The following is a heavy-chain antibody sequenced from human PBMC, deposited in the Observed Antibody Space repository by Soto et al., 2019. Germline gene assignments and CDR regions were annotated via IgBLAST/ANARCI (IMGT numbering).Heavy chain of an antibody. Sequence: EVQLVESGGGLVQPGESLTLSCAASGFTFSSYWMHWVRQAPGKGLVWVSRIKSDGSGTYYADSVKGRLTISRDNAKNXLXLXXXXXXXXXXXXXXXARGDGXRYDGNGYLGRHWGQGTLVTVSS. J-gene: IGHJ4*02. V-gene: IGHV3-74*01. D-gene: IGHD3-22*01. CDR3: ARGDGXRYDGNGYLGRH. CDR1: GFTFSSYW. CDR2: IKSDGSGT.